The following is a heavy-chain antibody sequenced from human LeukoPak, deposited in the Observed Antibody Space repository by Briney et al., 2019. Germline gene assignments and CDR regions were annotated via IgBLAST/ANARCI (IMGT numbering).Heavy chain of an antibody. D-gene: IGHD1-26*01. Sequence: SGTLSLTCAVSGGSISSGNWWSWVRQPPGKGLQWIGEIFHSGSTNYNPSLKSRVTISVDNSKNQLSLTLTSVTAADTAVYYCARDLGGSYSSETWFDPWGQGTLVTVSS. CDR1: GGSISSGNW. V-gene: IGHV4-4*02. CDR3: ARDLGGSYSSETWFDP. J-gene: IGHJ5*02. CDR2: IFHSGST.